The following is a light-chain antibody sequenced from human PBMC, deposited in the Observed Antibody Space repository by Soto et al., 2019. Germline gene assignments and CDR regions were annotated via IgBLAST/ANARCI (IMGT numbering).Light chain of an antibody. J-gene: IGKJ2*01. V-gene: IGKV1-13*02. CDR1: QGISSA. CDR3: QQFNSYPYT. CDR2: DAS. Sequence: AIQLTQSPSSLSASVGDRVTITCRASQGISSALAWYQQKPGKAPKLLIYDASSLESGVPSRFSGSGSGTDFTLTISSLQPEDFAIYYCQQFNSYPYTFGHGTKLEIK.